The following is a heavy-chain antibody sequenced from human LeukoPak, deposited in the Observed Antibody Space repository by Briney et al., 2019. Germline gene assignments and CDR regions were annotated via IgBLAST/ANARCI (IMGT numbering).Heavy chain of an antibody. CDR1: GFIFSSYE. CDR2: ISHSGGTI. Sequence: GGSLRLSCAASGFIFSSYEMNWVRQAPGKGLEWVSYISHSGGTIYADSVKGRFTVSRDNTKNSLYLQMNSLRAEDTAVYCCARGFGVDVWGQGTTVTVSS. J-gene: IGHJ6*02. CDR3: ARGFGVDV. V-gene: IGHV3-48*03.